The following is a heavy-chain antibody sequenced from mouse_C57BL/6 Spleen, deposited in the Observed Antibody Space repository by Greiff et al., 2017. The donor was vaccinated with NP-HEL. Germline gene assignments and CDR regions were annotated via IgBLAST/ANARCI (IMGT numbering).Heavy chain of an antibody. CDR2: ISSGSSTI. J-gene: IGHJ2*01. D-gene: IGHD1-1*01. CDR1: GFPFSDYG. Sequence: DVQLQESGGGLVKPGGSLTLSCAASGFPFSDYGMHWVRQAPEKGLEWVAYISSGSSTIYYADTVKGRFTISRDNAKNTLFLQMTSLRSEDTAMYYCARHGSSPYYFDYWGQGTTLTVSS. V-gene: IGHV5-17*01. CDR3: ARHGSSPYYFDY.